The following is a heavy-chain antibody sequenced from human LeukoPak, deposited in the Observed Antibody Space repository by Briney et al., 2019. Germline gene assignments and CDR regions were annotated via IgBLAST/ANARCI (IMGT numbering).Heavy chain of an antibody. V-gene: IGHV1-46*01. D-gene: IGHD5-24*01. CDR1: GYTFTDYY. CDR2: INPSGGTT. J-gene: IGHJ4*02. Sequence: ASVKVSCKASGYTFTDYYLHWVRQAPGQGLEWMGIINPSGGTTSYTQKFQGRVTMTRSMSTSTVSLELSSLRSEDTAVYYCARAGGGYNSQYFDYWGQGTLVAVFS. CDR3: ARAGGGYNSQYFDY.